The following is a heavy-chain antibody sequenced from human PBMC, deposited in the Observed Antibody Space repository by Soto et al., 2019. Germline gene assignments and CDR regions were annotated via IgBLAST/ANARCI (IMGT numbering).Heavy chain of an antibody. J-gene: IGHJ5*02. CDR1: GGSINSGAYH. CDR3: ARMSATGTRWFDP. CDR2: ISYRGTT. Sequence: QVQLQESGPRLVKPSQDLSLTCTVSGGSINSGAYHWSWVRQHPGKGLEWIGAISYRGTTYSNPSLQSRMTMSVYPSKTQLSLKLSSVTAADTAVYYCARMSATGTRWFDPWGPGTLVTVSS. V-gene: IGHV4-31*03. D-gene: IGHD1-1*01.